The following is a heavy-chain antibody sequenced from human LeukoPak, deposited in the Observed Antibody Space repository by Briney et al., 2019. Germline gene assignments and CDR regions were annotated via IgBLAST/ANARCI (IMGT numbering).Heavy chain of an antibody. Sequence: GGSLRLSCAASGLTFSDYYMSWIRQAPGKGLEWLSYINIGGTNTHYADSVKGRFTISRDNAKKSLYLEMPNLRAEDTAVYYCATDGAGFDTWGQGVLVTVSS. CDR3: ATDGAGFDT. J-gene: IGHJ5*02. CDR1: GLTFSDYY. V-gene: IGHV3-11*01. CDR2: INIGGTNT.